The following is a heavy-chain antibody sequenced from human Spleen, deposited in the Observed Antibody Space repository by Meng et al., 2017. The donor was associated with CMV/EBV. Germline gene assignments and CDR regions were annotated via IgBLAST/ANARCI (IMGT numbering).Heavy chain of an antibody. CDR2: ISAYNGNT. V-gene: IGHV1-18*01. CDR1: FTSYG. CDR3: ARDGRYYDFWSGYYPTFDY. J-gene: IGHJ4*02. D-gene: IGHD3-3*01. Sequence: FTSYGISWVRQAPGQGLEWMGWISAYNGNTNYAQKLQGRVTMTTDTSTSTAYMELRSLRSDDTAVYYCARDGRYYDFWSGYYPTFDYWGQGTLVTVSS.